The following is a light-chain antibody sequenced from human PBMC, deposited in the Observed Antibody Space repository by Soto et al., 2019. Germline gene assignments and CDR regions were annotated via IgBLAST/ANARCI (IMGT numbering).Light chain of an antibody. V-gene: IGLV1-40*01. Sequence: QSVLTQPPSVSGAPGQRVTISCTGSSSNIGAGYDVHWYQQLPGTAPKLLIYGNSNRPSGVPDRFSGSKSGPSASLAITGLQAADEADYYCQSYASSLSGYVFGTGTKVTVL. CDR2: GNS. J-gene: IGLJ1*01. CDR3: QSYASSLSGYV. CDR1: SSNIGAGYD.